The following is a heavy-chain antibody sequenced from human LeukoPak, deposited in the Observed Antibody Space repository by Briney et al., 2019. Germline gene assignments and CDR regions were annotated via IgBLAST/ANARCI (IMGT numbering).Heavy chain of an antibody. CDR2: ISDTGNT. V-gene: IGHV3-23*01. CDR1: GFTLSSYA. D-gene: IGHD6-13*01. J-gene: IGHJ4*02. Sequence: SGGSLRLSCAASGFTLSSYAMSWVRQAPGKGLEWVSAISDTGNTYHADSVKGRFTISRDSSKNTLFLQMNRLRPEDAAVYYCAKDKGYSSSPIDYWGQGTLVTVSS. CDR3: AKDKGYSSSPIDY.